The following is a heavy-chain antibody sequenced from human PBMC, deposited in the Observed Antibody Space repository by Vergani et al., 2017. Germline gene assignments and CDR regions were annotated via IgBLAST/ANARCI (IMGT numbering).Heavy chain of an antibody. CDR3: AGHSXVEWLVKLGWIDP. CDR1: GASIRSSNYY. CDR2: IYYSGST. D-gene: IGHD6-19*01. J-gene: IGHJ5*02. Sequence: QLQLQESGPGLVKPSATLFLTCSVSGASIRSSNYYWGWIRQPPGKGLEWIASIYYSGSTYYNPSLKSRVTISVDTSKNQFSLKLSSVTAADTAVYFCAGHSXVEWLVKLGWIDPWGQGILVTVSS. V-gene: IGHV4-39*01.